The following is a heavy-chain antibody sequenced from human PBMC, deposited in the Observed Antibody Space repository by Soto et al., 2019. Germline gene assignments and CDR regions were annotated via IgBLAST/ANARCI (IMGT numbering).Heavy chain of an antibody. V-gene: IGHV4-4*02. Sequence: SETLSLTCAVSGDSITNSKWWSWVRQPPGKGLEWIGEIYHSGSTNYNPSLKSRVTISVDKSKNQFSLKLNSLTAADTAVYYCARKYYDSGRFFDYWGQGTLVTVSS. CDR1: GDSITNSKW. D-gene: IGHD3-10*01. CDR3: ARKYYDSGRFFDY. J-gene: IGHJ4*02. CDR2: IYHSGST.